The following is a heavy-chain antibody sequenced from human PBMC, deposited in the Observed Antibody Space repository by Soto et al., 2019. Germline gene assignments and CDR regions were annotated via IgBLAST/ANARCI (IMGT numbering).Heavy chain of an antibody. J-gene: IGHJ5*02. CDR2: IIPIFGTA. D-gene: IGHD2-15*01. CDR3: ARDRYCSGGSCYAKWFDP. CDR1: GGTFSSYA. Sequence: AVKVSCKASGGTFSSYAISWVRQAPGQGLEWMGGIIPIFGTANYAQKFQGRVTITADESTSTAYMELSSLRSEDTAVYYCARDRYCSGGSCYAKWFDPWGQGTLVTVYS. V-gene: IGHV1-69*13.